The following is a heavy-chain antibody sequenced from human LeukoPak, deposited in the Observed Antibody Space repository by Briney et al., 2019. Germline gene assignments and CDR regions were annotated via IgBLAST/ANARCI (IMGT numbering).Heavy chain of an antibody. CDR2: ISWNSGSI. J-gene: IGHJ5*02. V-gene: IGHV3-9*01. CDR3: AKANWFDP. CDR1: GFTFDDYA. Sequence: PGRSLRLSCAASGFTFDDYAMHWVRQAPGKGLEWVSGISWNSGSIGYADSVKGRFTISRDNAKNSLYLQMNSLRAEDTALYCCAKANWFDPWGQGTLVTVSS.